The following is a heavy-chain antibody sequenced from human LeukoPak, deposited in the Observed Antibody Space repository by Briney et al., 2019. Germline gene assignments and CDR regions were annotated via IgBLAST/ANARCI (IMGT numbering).Heavy chain of an antibody. Sequence: GGSLRLSCAASGFTFSSYSMNWVRQAPGKGLEWVSSISSSSGYIYYADSVKGRFTISRDNAKNSLYLQMNSLRAEDTAVYYCASLSLYYYGMDVWGQGTTVTVSS. CDR3: ASLSLYYYGMDV. V-gene: IGHV3-21*01. CDR1: GFTFSSYS. J-gene: IGHJ6*02. CDR2: ISSSSGYI.